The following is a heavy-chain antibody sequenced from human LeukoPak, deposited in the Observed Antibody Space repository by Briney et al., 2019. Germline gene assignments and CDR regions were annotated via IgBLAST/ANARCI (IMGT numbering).Heavy chain of an antibody. Sequence: GASVKVSCKASGYTFTGYYMHWVRQAPGQGLEWMGWINPNSGGTNYAQKFRGRVTMTRDTSISTAYMELSRLRSDDTAVYYCARDRTRILLLPGYWGQGTLVTVSS. J-gene: IGHJ4*02. CDR2: INPNSGGT. CDR3: ARDRTRILLLPGY. CDR1: GYTFTGYY. V-gene: IGHV1-2*02. D-gene: IGHD2-15*01.